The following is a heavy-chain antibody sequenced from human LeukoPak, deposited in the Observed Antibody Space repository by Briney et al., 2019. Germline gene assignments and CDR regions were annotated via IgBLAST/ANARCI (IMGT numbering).Heavy chain of an antibody. V-gene: IGHV3-23*01. CDR1: GFSFSSFA. D-gene: IGHD4-17*01. CDR2: ITGGHYAT. CDR3: TNDPNGDYIGAFDP. J-gene: IGHJ5*02. Sequence: GGSLRLSCAASGFSFSSFAMTWVRQAPGKGLEWVSSITGGHYATYNTDSVKGRFTISRDNDKNTLYLQMNSLRADDTAIYYNTNDPNGDYIGAFDPWGQGTLVTVSS.